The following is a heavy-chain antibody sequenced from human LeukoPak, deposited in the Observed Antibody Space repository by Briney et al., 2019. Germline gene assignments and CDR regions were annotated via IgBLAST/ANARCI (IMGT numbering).Heavy chain of an antibody. Sequence: GGSLRLSCVASGFTFSKYPMSWVRQAPGKGLEWVSAIYGAGSGSTFYAESVKGRFTISRDKSNNTLYLQMNSLRDEDTAIYYCAKDFTPDGIWDIDYWGRGTLITVSS. D-gene: IGHD1-14*01. CDR2: IYGAGSGST. V-gene: IGHV3-23*01. J-gene: IGHJ4*02. CDR1: GFTFSKYP. CDR3: AKDFTPDGIWDIDY.